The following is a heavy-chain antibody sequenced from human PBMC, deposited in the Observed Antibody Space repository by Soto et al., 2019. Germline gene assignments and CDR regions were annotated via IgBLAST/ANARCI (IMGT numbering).Heavy chain of an antibody. V-gene: IGHV4-34*01. CDR2: INHSGST. Sequence: PSETLSLTCAVYGGSFSGYYWSWIRQPPGKGLEWIGEINHSGSTNYNPSLKSRVTISVDTSKNQFSLKLSSVTAADTAVYYCARGSYGYHYYYYGMDVWGQGTTVTVSS. D-gene: IGHD5-18*01. CDR3: ARGSYGYHYYYYGMDV. CDR1: GGSFSGYY. J-gene: IGHJ6*02.